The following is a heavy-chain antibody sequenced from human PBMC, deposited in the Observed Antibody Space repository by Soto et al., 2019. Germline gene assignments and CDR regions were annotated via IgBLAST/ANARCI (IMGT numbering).Heavy chain of an antibody. V-gene: IGHV3-48*03. D-gene: IGHD3-10*01. CDR1: GFAFSCYE. Sequence: PWGSLRLSCAASGFAFSCYEMNWFRQAPGKGLEWVSYISTSESIVYYADSVKGRFTISRDNSKNALWLQMNSLRAEDTALYYCAKGFGNIRHYGMDVWGPGNTVTGSS. CDR3: AKGFGNIRHYGMDV. J-gene: IGHJ6*02. CDR2: ISTSESIV.